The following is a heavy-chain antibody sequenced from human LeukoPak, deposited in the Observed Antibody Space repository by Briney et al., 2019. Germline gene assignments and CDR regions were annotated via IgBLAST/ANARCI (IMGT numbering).Heavy chain of an antibody. D-gene: IGHD1-26*01. J-gene: IGHJ4*02. V-gene: IGHV3-21*01. CDR1: GFTFSGYS. Sequence: GGSLRLSCAASGFTFSGYSMNWVRQAPGKGLEWVSSISSSSSYIYYADSVKGRFTISRDNAENSLYLQMNSLRAEDTAVYYCAREGGSYFDYWGQGTLVTVSS. CDR2: ISSSSSYI. CDR3: AREGGSYFDY.